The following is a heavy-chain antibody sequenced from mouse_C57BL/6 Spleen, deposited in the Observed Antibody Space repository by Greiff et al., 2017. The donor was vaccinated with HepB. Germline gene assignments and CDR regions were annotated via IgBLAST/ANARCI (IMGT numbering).Heavy chain of an antibody. Sequence: EVQLVESGGGLVKPGGSLKLSCAASGFTFSSYAMSWVRQTPEKRLEWVATISDGGSYTYYPDNVKGRFTISRDNAKNNLYLQMSHLKSEDTAMYYCARVGLRQWFAYWGQGTLVTVSA. CDR2: ISDGGSYT. CDR3: ARVGLRQWFAY. CDR1: GFTFSSYA. V-gene: IGHV5-4*01. D-gene: IGHD2-4*01. J-gene: IGHJ3*01.